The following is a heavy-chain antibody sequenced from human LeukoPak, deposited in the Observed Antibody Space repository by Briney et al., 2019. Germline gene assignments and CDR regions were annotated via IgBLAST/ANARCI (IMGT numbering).Heavy chain of an antibody. CDR3: AREGTAMVSFDY. CDR2: ISSGGNTI. V-gene: IGHV3-48*03. CDR1: GFTFSSYE. J-gene: IGHJ4*02. Sequence: GGSLRLSCAASGFTFSSYEMNWVRQAPGTGLEWVSYISSGGNTIYYADSVKGRFTISRDNAKNSQYLQMNSLRAEDTAVYYCAREGTAMVSFDYWGQGTLVTVSS. D-gene: IGHD5-18*01.